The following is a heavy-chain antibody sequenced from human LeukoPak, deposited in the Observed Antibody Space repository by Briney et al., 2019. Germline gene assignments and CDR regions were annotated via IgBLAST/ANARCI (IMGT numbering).Heavy chain of an antibody. Sequence: PGGSLRLSCAASGFTFDDYGMSWVRQAPGKGLEWVSGINWNGGSTSYADSVKGRFTISRDNAKNSLYLQMNSLRAEDTAVYYCARGNWNYASFWFDPWGQGTLVTVSS. V-gene: IGHV3-20*04. CDR3: ARGNWNYASFWFDP. CDR2: INWNGGST. CDR1: GFTFDDYG. J-gene: IGHJ5*02. D-gene: IGHD1-7*01.